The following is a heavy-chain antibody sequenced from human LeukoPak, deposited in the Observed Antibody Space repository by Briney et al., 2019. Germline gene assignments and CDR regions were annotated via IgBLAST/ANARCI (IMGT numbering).Heavy chain of an antibody. CDR3: ATHEAAAGTGPEEYYFDY. CDR2: IYYSGST. V-gene: IGHV4-39*01. D-gene: IGHD6-13*01. J-gene: IGHJ4*02. Sequence: SETLSLTCTVSGGSISSSSYYWGWIRQPPGKGLEWIASIYYSGSTYYNPSLKSRVTISVDTSKNQFSLKLSSVTAADTAVYYCATHEAAAGTGPEEYYFDYWGQGTLVTVSS. CDR1: GGSISSSSYY.